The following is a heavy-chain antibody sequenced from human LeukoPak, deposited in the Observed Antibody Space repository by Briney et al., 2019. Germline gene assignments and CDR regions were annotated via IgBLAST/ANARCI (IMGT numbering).Heavy chain of an antibody. CDR2: ISGSGGST. V-gene: IGHV3-23*01. D-gene: IGHD3-10*01. J-gene: IGHJ4*02. CDR1: GFTFSNYW. Sequence: SGGSLRLSCAASGFTFSNYWMHWVRQAPGKGLVWVSAISGSGGSTYYADSVKGRFTISRDNSKNTLYLQMNSLRAEDTAVYYCAKTLLSTMADNYYFDYWGQGTLVTVSS. CDR3: AKTLLSTMADNYYFDY.